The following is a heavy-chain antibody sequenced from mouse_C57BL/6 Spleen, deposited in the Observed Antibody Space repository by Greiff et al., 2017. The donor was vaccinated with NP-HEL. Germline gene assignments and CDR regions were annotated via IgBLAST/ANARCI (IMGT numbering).Heavy chain of an antibody. Sequence: VQLQQSGPELVKPGASVKISCKASGYSFTGYYMNWVKQSPEKSLEWIGEINPSTGGTTYNQKFKAKATLTVDKSSSTAYMQLKSLTSEDSAVYYCARWRTTVAPFAYWGQGTLVTVSA. V-gene: IGHV1-42*01. CDR2: INPSTGGT. CDR3: ARWRTTVAPFAY. D-gene: IGHD1-1*01. CDR1: GYSFTGYY. J-gene: IGHJ3*01.